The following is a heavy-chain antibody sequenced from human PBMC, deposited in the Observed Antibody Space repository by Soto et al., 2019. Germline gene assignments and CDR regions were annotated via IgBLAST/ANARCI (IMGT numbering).Heavy chain of an antibody. V-gene: IGHV3-30*03. CDR2: ISHDGSNQ. D-gene: IGHD3-16*01. J-gene: IGHJ4*02. CDR1: GFTFSTYG. CDR3: ATDANEYLWEYYFDF. Sequence: QVQLVESGGGVVQPGRSLRLSCAASGFTFSTYGMHWVRQAPATGLEWVAFISHDGSNQYYADSMKGRFTISRDNSKNTLYLHMNSLRPDDTAVYYCATDANEYLWEYYFDFWGQGTLVTVSS.